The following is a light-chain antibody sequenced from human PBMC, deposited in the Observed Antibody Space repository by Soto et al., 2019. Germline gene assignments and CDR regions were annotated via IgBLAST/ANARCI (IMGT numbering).Light chain of an antibody. J-gene: IGLJ1*01. V-gene: IGLV2-14*03. Sequence: QSALAQPASVSGSRGQSITISCTGTSSDVGRYNYVSWFQQHPGKVPKLIIYDVSNWPSGVSDRFSGSKSGNTASLTISGLHPEDEADSYCSSFTSSSTFVFGTGTKVTVL. CDR3: SSFTSSSTFV. CDR1: SSDVGRYNY. CDR2: DVS.